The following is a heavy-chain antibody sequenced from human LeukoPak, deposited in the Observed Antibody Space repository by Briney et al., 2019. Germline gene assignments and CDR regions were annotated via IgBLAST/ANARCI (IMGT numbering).Heavy chain of an antibody. CDR1: GITFSSAW. J-gene: IGHJ4*02. Sequence: GGSLRLSCAASGITFSSAWMTWVRQAPGKGLEWLGRIKGKADSWKAQYAAPVKGRFTISIDDSKNTLYLQMNSLKIEDTAVYYCTTDNDGAWGQGTLVTVSS. V-gene: IGHV3-15*01. CDR2: IKGKADSWKA. CDR3: TTDNDGA. D-gene: IGHD1-1*01.